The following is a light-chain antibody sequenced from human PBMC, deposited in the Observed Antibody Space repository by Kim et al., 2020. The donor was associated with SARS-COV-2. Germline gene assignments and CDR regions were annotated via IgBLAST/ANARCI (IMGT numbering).Light chain of an antibody. CDR1: QSISSF. CDR2: DTS. CDR3: QQRGNWPLT. J-gene: IGKJ5*01. Sequence: LYPGERATLSCRASQSISSFLYWYQQKPGQAPRLLIYDTSNRATGIPARFSGGGSGTDFTLTITSLEPEDFAVYYCQQRGNWPLTFGQGTRLEIK. V-gene: IGKV3-11*01.